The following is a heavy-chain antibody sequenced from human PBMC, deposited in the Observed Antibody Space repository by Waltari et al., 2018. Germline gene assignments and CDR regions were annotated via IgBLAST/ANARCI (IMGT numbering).Heavy chain of an antibody. Sequence: QVQLQQWGPGLLKPSETLSLPCAVYGGSFSGYYWSWIRQPPGQGLAWIGEINHSGSSNNNPTLKSRGTISVEASKDGFSLGMRSVTAADTAVYYCARDRYESRGYQQPNDNWGQGTLVTVSS. CDR2: INHSGSS. V-gene: IGHV4-34*04. D-gene: IGHD3-22*01. CDR3: ARDRYESRGYQQPNDN. J-gene: IGHJ4*02. CDR1: GGSFSGYY.